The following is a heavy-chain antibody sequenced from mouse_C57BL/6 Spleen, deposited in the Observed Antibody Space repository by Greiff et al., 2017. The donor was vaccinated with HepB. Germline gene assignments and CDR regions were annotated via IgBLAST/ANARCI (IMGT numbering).Heavy chain of an antibody. CDR1: GYTFTSYW. CDR2: IYPSDSET. CDR3: ARGDYYYGSGS. J-gene: IGHJ2*01. D-gene: IGHD1-1*01. V-gene: IGHV1-61*01. Sequence: QVQLQQPGAELVRPGSSVKLSCKASGYTFTSYWMDWVKQRPGQGLEWIGNIYPSDSETHYNQKFKDKATLTVDKSSSTAYMQLSSLTSEDSAVYYCARGDYYYGSGSWGQGTTLTVSS.